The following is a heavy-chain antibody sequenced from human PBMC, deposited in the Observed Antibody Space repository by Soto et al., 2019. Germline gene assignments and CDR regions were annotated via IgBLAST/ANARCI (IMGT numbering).Heavy chain of an antibody. CDR1: GYTFDRYA. Sequence: QVQLVQSGAEVKKPGASVTVSCKASGYTFDRYARSWLRQAPGQGLEWMGWLTGDTHESTYAQKFQGRVSLTRDRSTTTAYMDLMSLRYDDTAVYYCARDRPTAHWGQGTLVTVSS. J-gene: IGHJ4*02. V-gene: IGHV1-18*01. CDR2: LTGDTHES. CDR3: ARDRPTAH.